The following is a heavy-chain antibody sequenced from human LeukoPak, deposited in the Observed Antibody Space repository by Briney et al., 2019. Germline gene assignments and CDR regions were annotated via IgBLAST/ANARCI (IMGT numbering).Heavy chain of an antibody. V-gene: IGHV3-23*01. D-gene: IGHD4-17*01. CDR3: AKAGYGDYSNFDY. CDR1: GFTFSSYA. Sequence: GGSLRLSCAASGFTFSSYAMSWVRQAPGKGLEWVSIISNSGGSTYYADSVKGRFTISRDNSKNTLYLQMNSLRAEDTAVYYCAKAGYGDYSNFDYWGQGTLVTVSS. CDR2: ISNSGGST. J-gene: IGHJ4*02.